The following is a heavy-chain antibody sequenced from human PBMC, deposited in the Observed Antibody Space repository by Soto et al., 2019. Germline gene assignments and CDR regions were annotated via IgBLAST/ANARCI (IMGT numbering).Heavy chain of an antibody. D-gene: IGHD4-17*01. CDR1: GGSLSSSSYY. CDR2: IYYSGST. Sequence: PSETLSLTCTVSGGSLSSSSYYWGWIRQPPGKGLEWIGSIYYSGSTYYNPSLKSRVTISVDTSKNQFSLKLSSVTAADTAVYYCARTTVTPYYFDYWGQGTPVTVSS. V-gene: IGHV4-39*01. CDR3: ARTTVTPYYFDY. J-gene: IGHJ4*02.